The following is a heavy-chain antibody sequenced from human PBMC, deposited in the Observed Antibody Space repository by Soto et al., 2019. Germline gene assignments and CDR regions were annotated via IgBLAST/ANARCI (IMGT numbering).Heavy chain of an antibody. V-gene: IGHV1-18*01. CDR1: VYTFTSYG. J-gene: IGHJ6*02. Sequence: ASVKVSCKASVYTFTSYGISWVRQAPGQGLEWMGWISAYNGKTNYAQNVQGRVTMTTDTSTRTAYMDLRSLRSDDTAVYYCARGGDVNYYHGMDVWGQGTTVTVSS. D-gene: IGHD5-12*01. CDR3: ARGGDVNYYHGMDV. CDR2: ISAYNGKT.